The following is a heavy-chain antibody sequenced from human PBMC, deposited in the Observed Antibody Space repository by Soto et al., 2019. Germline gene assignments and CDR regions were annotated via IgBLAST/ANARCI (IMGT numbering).Heavy chain of an antibody. CDR3: ARDPAPYDFWSGSYNYYGMDV. D-gene: IGHD3-3*01. CDR2: IYSGGST. Sequence: PGGSLILSCAASGFTVSSNYMSWVRQAPGKGLEWVSVIYSGGSTYYADSVKGRFTISRDNSKNTLYLQMNSLRAEDTAVYYCARDPAPYDFWSGSYNYYGMDVWGQGTTVTVSS. CDR1: GFTVSSNY. J-gene: IGHJ6*02. V-gene: IGHV3-53*01.